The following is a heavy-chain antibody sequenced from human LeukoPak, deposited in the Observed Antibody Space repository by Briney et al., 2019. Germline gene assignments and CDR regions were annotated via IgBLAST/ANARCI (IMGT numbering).Heavy chain of an antibody. V-gene: IGHV3-53*01. CDR3: AMPSGSRFYQFAY. CDR2: IYSGGST. D-gene: IGHD1-26*01. J-gene: IGHJ4*02. CDR1: GFTVSSNY. Sequence: PGGSLRLSCAASGFTVSSNYMSWVRQAPGKGLEWVSVIYSGGSTYYADSVKGRFTISRDNSKNTLYLQMNSLRDEDTAVYYCAMPSGSRFYQFAYWGQGTLVTVSS.